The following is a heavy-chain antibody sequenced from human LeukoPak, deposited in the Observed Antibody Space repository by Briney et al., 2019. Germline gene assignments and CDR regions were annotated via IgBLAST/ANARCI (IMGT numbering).Heavy chain of an antibody. CDR3: AKDRGQLVPFDY. D-gene: IGHD6-6*01. V-gene: IGHV3-23*01. CDR2: ISGSSGST. CDR1: GFTFSSYA. J-gene: IGHJ4*02. Sequence: GGSLRLPCAASGFTFSSYAMSWVRQAPGKGLEWVSAISGSSGSTYYADSVKGRFTISRDNSKNTLYLQMNSLRAEDTAVYYCAKDRGQLVPFDYWGQGTLVTVSS.